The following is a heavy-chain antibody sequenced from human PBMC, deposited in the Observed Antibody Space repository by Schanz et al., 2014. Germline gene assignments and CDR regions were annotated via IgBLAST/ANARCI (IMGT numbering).Heavy chain of an antibody. CDR2: FYNPGST. CDR1: GDSVNSNY. D-gene: IGHD4-4*01. V-gene: IGHV4-59*08. J-gene: IGHJ5*02. CDR3: ARHLPGGYNNHGWFDP. Sequence: QVQLQESGPGLVKPSETLSLTCTVSGDSVNSNYWNWIRQSPGRGLEWIGHFYNPGSTNYNPSLKSGAPITIDPSTNQVPLKLPSVTAADTAVYFCARHLPGGYNNHGWFDPWGQGTLVTVSS.